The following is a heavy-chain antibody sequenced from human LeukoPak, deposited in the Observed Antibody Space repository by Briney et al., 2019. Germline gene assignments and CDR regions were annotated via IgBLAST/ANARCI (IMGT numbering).Heavy chain of an antibody. CDR1: GDSISSSSDY. CDR2: IYYSGSA. V-gene: IGHV4-39*01. J-gene: IGHJ4*02. CDR3: ARSPDWWELPFDY. D-gene: IGHD1-26*01. Sequence: SETLSLTCTVSGDSISSSSDYWGWIRQPPGKGLEWIGSIYYSGSAYYNPSLKSRVTISVDTSKNQFSLNLRSVTAADTAVYYCARSPDWWELPFDYWGQGTLVTVSS.